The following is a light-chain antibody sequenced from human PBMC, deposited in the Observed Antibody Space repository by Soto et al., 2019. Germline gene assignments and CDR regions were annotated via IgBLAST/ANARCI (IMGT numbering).Light chain of an antibody. Sequence: MTESRSSLSASVGDRVTITCRASQSIGNWLAWYQQKPGKAPKLLIYDASSLESGVPSRFSGSGSGTEFTLTISSLQPDDFATYYCQQYNSYSSTFGHGTKVDNK. CDR2: DAS. V-gene: IGKV1-5*01. CDR1: QSIGNW. J-gene: IGKJ1*01. CDR3: QQYNSYSST.